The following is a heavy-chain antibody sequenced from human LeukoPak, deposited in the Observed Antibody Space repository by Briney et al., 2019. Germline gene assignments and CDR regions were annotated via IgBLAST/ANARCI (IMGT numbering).Heavy chain of an antibody. CDR1: GFTFSTYE. Sequence: GGSLRLSRTASGFTFSTYEMIWVRQSPGKGLEWVSYISSSSSTIYSADSVKGRFTISRDNAKNSLYLQMNSLRAEDTAVYYCARDPTPYYYDSSGSFDYWGQGTLVTVSS. CDR3: ARDPTPYYYDSSGSFDY. CDR2: ISSSSSTI. D-gene: IGHD3-22*01. V-gene: IGHV3-48*01. J-gene: IGHJ4*02.